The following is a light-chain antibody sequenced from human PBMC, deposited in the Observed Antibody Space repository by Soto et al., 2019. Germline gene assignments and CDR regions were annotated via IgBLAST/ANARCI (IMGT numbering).Light chain of an antibody. CDR1: QGISSY. J-gene: IGKJ2*01. Sequence: IQLTQSPSSLSASIGDRVTITCRASQGISSYLAWYQQKPGKAPNLLIYAASTLQSGVPSRFSGSGSGTDFTLTISSLQPEDFATYYGQQLNSYPYTFGQGTKLEIK. CDR3: QQLNSYPYT. CDR2: AAS. V-gene: IGKV1-9*01.